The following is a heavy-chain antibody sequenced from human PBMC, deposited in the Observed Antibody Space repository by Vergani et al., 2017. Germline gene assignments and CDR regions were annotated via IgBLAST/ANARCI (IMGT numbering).Heavy chain of an antibody. Sequence: EVQLVQSGAEVKKPGATVKISCKVSGYTFTDYYMHWVQQAPGKGLEWMGLVDPEDGETTYAEKSQGRVTMTTDTSTSTAYMELRSLRSDDTAVYYCARGLVDFWSGYLQYWGQGTLVTVSS. CDR2: VDPEDGET. CDR3: ARGLVDFWSGYLQY. D-gene: IGHD3-3*01. V-gene: IGHV1-69-2*01. J-gene: IGHJ4*02. CDR1: GYTFTDYY.